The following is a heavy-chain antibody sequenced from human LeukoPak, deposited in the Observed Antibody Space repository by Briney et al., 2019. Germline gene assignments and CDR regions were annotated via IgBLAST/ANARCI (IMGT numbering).Heavy chain of an antibody. CDR1: GGSFSGYY. D-gene: IGHD1-26*01. Sequence: SETLSLTCAVYGGSFSGYYWSWIRRPPGKGLEWIGEINHSGSTNYNPSLKSRVTISVDTSKNQFSLKLSSVTAADTAVYYCARVRRTAVSRYSGYYYYYGMDVWGQGTTVTVSS. CDR2: INHSGST. V-gene: IGHV4-34*01. CDR3: ARVRRTAVSRYSGYYYYYGMDV. J-gene: IGHJ6*02.